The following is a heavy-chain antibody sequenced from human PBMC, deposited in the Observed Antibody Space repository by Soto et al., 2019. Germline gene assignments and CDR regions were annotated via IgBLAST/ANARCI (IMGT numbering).Heavy chain of an antibody. CDR3: NTFWGEESGPPRHVDY. J-gene: IGHJ4*02. D-gene: IGHD3-16*01. CDR1: GLLFENAW. CDR2: IKSRHDGGTT. Sequence: EVRLAESGGGLIKPGGSVRLSCVASGLLFENAWMHWVRKAPGKGLEWLGRIKSRHDGGTTDYAASAKGRVTISRDDSKNTAYLQISGLQTEDTGVYFCNTFWGEESGPPRHVDYWGQGTLVTVSS. V-gene: IGHV3-15*07.